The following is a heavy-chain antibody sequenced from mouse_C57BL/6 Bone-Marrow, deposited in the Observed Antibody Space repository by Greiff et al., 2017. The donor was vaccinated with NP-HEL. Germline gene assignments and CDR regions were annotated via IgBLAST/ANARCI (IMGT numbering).Heavy chain of an antibody. J-gene: IGHJ2*01. V-gene: IGHV1-50*01. CDR3: ASPRGY. CDR1: GYTFTSYW. CDR2: IDPSDSYT. Sequence: VQLQQPGAELVKPGASVKLSCKASGYTFTSYWMQWVKQRPGQGLEWIGEIDPSDSYTNYNQKFKGKATLTVDTSSSTAYMQLSSLTSEDSAVYYCASPRGYWGQGTTLTVSS.